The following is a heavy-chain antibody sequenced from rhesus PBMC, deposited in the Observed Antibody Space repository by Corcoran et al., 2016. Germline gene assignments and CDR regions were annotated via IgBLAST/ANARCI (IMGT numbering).Heavy chain of an antibody. J-gene: IGHJ4*01. V-gene: IGHV4-76*01. CDR3: ARQGGASDSWNDYFDF. CDR2: FYCMDANT. CDR1: GECSSRSTD. Sequence: QVQLQESGPGLVQPSAPLSLTRVSTGECSSRSTDWWCTSHTLGKGLELIGCFYCMDANTKYNPSLKNRVNMSKDPSKNQFALKLNSLPAAVTAVYYCARQGGASDSWNDYFDFWGQGVLVTVSS. D-gene: IGHD6-25*01.